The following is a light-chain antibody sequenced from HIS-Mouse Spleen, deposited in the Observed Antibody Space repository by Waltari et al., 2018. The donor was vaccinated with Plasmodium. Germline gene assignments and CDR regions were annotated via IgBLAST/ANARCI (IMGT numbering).Light chain of an antibody. V-gene: IGLV2-11*01. CDR2: DVS. Sequence: QSALTQPRSVSGSPGQSVTISCPGTSSDVGGSNYVSWYQQQPGKAPKLMIYDVSKRPSGVPDRFSGSKSGNTASLTISGLQAEDEADYYCCSYAGSYTLVFGGGTKLTVL. CDR1: SSDVGGSNY. J-gene: IGLJ2*01. CDR3: CSYAGSYTLV.